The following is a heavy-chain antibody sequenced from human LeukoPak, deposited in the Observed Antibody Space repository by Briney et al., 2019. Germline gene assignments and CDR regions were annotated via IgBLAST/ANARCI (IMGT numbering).Heavy chain of an antibody. Sequence: SETLSLTCAVYGGSFIGYYWSWIRQPPGKGLEWIGEINHSGSTNYNPPLKSRVTISVDTSKNQFSLKLSSVTAADTAVYYCARGRGSVIDYWGQGTLVTVSS. J-gene: IGHJ4*02. CDR3: ARGRGSVIDY. CDR1: GGSFIGYY. V-gene: IGHV4-34*01. D-gene: IGHD3-10*01. CDR2: INHSGST.